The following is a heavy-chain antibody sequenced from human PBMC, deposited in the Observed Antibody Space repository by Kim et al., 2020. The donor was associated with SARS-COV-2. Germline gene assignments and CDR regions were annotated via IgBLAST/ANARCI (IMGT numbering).Heavy chain of an antibody. J-gene: IGHJ6*02. V-gene: IGHV4-38-2*02. CDR1: GYSISSGYY. D-gene: IGHD3-3*01. CDR2: IYHSGST. Sequence: SETLSLTCTVSGYSISSGYYWGWIRQPPGKGLEWIGSIYHSGSTYYNPSLKSRVTISVDTSKNQFSLKLSSVTAADTAVYYCARLFGSNTGYYYYGMDVWGQGTTVTVSS. CDR3: ARLFGSNTGYYYYGMDV.